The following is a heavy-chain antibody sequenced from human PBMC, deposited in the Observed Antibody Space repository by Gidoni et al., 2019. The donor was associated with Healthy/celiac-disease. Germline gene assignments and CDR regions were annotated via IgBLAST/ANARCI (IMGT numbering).Heavy chain of an antibody. Sequence: EVQLLESGGGLVQPGGSLRLSCAASGFTFSSYARSWVRQAPGKGLEWVAAISGSGGSTYYADSVKGRFTISRDNSKNTLYLQINSLRAEDTAVYYCAKEEVRELVNDPNYGMDVWGQGTTVTVSS. D-gene: IGHD6-13*01. V-gene: IGHV3-23*01. CDR3: AKEEVRELVNDPNYGMDV. CDR1: GFTFSSYA. CDR2: ISGSGGST. J-gene: IGHJ6*02.